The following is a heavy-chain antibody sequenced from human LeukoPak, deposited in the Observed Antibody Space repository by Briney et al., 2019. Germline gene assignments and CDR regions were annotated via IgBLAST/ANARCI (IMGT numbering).Heavy chain of an antibody. D-gene: IGHD1-26*01. Sequence: PGGSLRLSCAASGFSVRSSYMTWVRQAPGKGLEWVSVIYTDGTTYSADSVNGRFTTSRDNSKNTLYLQMNSLRAEDTAVYYCARELVREDDHWGQGTLVIVSS. CDR3: ARELVREDDH. CDR1: GFSVRSSY. CDR2: IYTDGTT. J-gene: IGHJ5*02. V-gene: IGHV3-53*01.